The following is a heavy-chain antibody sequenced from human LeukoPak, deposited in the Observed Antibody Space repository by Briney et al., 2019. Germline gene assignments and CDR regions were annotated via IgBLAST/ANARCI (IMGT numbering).Heavy chain of an antibody. J-gene: IGHJ4*02. Sequence: GGSLRLSCEASGFIFDNYAISWVRQAPGKGLEWVSAITGSGTATFYAASVEAHFTISRDNSKNTVYLQMNSLRVEDTAIYYCAKDSSSSWTLDYWGQGTLVTVSS. CDR1: GFIFDNYA. CDR2: ITGSGTAT. CDR3: AKDSSSSWTLDY. V-gene: IGHV3-23*01. D-gene: IGHD6-13*01.